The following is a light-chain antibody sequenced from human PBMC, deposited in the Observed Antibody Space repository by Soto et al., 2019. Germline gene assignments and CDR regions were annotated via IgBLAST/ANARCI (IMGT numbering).Light chain of an antibody. V-gene: IGKV3-20*01. J-gene: IGKJ1*01. CDR1: QSVNSAY. CDR3: QQYVSSPRT. CDR2: GAS. Sequence: EIVLTQSPGTLSLSPGERATVSCRASQSVNSAYLAWYQQQPGQAPRLLISGASSSATGVPDRFSGSGSEKEFTLNITRLEPEDFAVYYCQQYVSSPRTFGQGTKVEVK.